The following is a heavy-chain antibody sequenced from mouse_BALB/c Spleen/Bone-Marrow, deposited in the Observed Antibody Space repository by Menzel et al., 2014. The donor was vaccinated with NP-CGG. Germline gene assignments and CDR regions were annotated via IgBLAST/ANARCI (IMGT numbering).Heavy chain of an antibody. CDR1: GFTFTDYY. J-gene: IGHJ1*01. CDR2: IRNKANGYTT. CDR3: AREIINDYHWYFDV. D-gene: IGHD2-4*01. V-gene: IGHV7-3*02. Sequence: EVQLVESGGGLVQPGGSLRLSCATSGFTFTDYYMSWVRQPPGKALEWLGFIRNKANGYTTEYSASVKGRFTISRDNSQSILYLQMNTLRAEDSATYYCAREIINDYHWYFDVWGAGTTVTVSS.